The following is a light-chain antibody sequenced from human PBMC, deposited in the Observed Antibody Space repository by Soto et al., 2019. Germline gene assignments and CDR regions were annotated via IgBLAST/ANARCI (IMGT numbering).Light chain of an antibody. Sequence: ENVLTQSPDTLSLSPGERATLSCRASQSVSSDYLVWYQQKPGQAPRLLIYGASRRATGIPDRFSGSGSGTDFILTISRLEPEDFAVYYCQHYDNSPPSVTFGPGTKVDNK. CDR2: GAS. V-gene: IGKV3-20*01. J-gene: IGKJ3*01. CDR3: QHYDNSPPSVT. CDR1: QSVSSDY.